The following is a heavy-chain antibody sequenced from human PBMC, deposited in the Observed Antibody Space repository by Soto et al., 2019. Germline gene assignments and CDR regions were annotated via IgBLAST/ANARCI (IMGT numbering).Heavy chain of an antibody. D-gene: IGHD3-22*01. V-gene: IGHV5-51*01. CDR2: IYPGDSDT. CDR3: AIEKTMIVVDQPDAFDI. J-gene: IGHJ3*02. Sequence: GESLKISCQGSGYSFTSYWIGCVRQTPGKGLEWMGIIYPGDSDTRYSPSFQGQFTISADKSISTAYLQWSSLKASDTAMYYCAIEKTMIVVDQPDAFDIWGQGTMVTVSS. CDR1: GYSFTSYW.